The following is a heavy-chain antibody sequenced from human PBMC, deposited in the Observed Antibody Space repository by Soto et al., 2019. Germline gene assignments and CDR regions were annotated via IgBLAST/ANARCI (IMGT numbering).Heavy chain of an antibody. J-gene: IGHJ4*02. CDR3: AKRSSSSTFDY. Sequence: EVQLLESGGGLVQPGESLRLSCAASVFTFSSYAMSWVRQAPGKGLEWVSVISGSDDSTYYADSVKGRFTISRDNSKKALYLQMNSLRAEDTAVYYCAKRSSSSTFDYWGQGTLVTVSS. D-gene: IGHD6-6*01. CDR2: ISGSDDST. V-gene: IGHV3-23*01. CDR1: VFTFSSYA.